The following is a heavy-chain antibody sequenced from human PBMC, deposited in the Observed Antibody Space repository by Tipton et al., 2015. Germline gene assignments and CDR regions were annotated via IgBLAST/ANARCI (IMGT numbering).Heavy chain of an antibody. D-gene: IGHD3-9*01. J-gene: IGHJ4*02. Sequence: TLSLTCDVSGYSISSGYYWSWIRQPPGKGLGWIGSFFHSGNTFHNPSLRSRVIISVDTSKNQISLTVSSVTAADTAVYYCACQDYDSLTRDYQTVDYWGQGTLVTVSS. V-gene: IGHV4-38-2*01. CDR3: ACQDYDSLTRDYQTVDY. CDR2: FFHSGNT. CDR1: GYSISSGYY.